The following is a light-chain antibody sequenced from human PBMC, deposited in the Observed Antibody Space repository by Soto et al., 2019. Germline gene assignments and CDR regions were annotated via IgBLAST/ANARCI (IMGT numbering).Light chain of an antibody. CDR2: GVT. V-gene: IGLV2-14*01. J-gene: IGLJ1*01. CDR1: SSDIGGYDY. CDR3: SSYTSSSTLV. Sequence: QSALTQPASVSGSPGQSITITCTGTSSDIGGYDYVSWYQHHPGKAPKVIIYGVTNRPSGVSNRFSGSKSGNTASLTISGLQAEDEADYYCSSYTSSSTLVFGTGTKLTVL.